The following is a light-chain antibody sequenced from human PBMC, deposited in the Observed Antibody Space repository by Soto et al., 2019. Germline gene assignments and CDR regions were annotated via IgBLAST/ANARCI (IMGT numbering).Light chain of an antibody. CDR1: SSDLGGYNY. CDR3: SSYTSSSTLV. V-gene: IGLV2-14*01. CDR2: EVS. Sequence: QSALTQPASVSGSPGQSITISCTGTSSDLGGYNYVSWYLQHPGKAPKVMIYEVSNRPSGVSNRFSGSKSGNTASLTISGLQAEDEADYYCSSYTSSSTLVFGGGTKLTVL. J-gene: IGLJ2*01.